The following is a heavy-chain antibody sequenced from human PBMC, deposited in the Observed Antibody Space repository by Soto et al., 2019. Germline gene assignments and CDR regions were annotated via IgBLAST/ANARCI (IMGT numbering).Heavy chain of an antibody. J-gene: IGHJ4*02. V-gene: IGHV2-5*02. Sequence: QITLKESGPTLVRPTQTLTLTCTFSGFSLSTSGVGLGWIRQPPGKALEYLALIYWDDDKRYSPSLRSRLTISKDTANNPVVVTLTHMDPVDTATYYCAHRSIAASGPWDVGSFDYWGQGTLVTGSS. CDR1: GFSLSTSGVG. CDR3: AHRSIAASGPWDVGSFDY. D-gene: IGHD6-13*01. CDR2: IYWDDDK.